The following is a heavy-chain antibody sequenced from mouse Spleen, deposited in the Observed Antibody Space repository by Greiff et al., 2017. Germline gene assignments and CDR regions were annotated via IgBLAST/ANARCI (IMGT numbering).Heavy chain of an antibody. CDR3: AREGRY. J-gene: IGHJ3*01. V-gene: IGHV1-26*01. CDR2: INPNNGGT. CDR1: GYTFTDYY. Sequence: EVQLQQSGPELVKPGASVKISCKASGYTFTDYYMNWVKQSHGKSLEWIGDINPNNGGTSYNQKFKGKATLTVDKSSSTAYMELRSLTSEDSAVYYCAREGRYWGQGTLVTVSA.